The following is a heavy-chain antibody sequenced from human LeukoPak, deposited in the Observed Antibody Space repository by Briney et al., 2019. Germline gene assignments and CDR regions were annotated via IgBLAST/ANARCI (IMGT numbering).Heavy chain of an antibody. V-gene: IGHV1-18*01. D-gene: IGHD2-2*01. CDR3: AREGGYCSSTSCPASDY. J-gene: IGHJ4*02. CDR1: GYTFTSYG. Sequence: ASVKVSCKASGYTFTSYGISWVRQAPGQGLEWMGWISAYNGNTNYAQKLQGRVTMTTDTSTSTAYMELRSLRSDDTAVYYCAREGGYCSSTSCPASDYWGQGTLVTVSS. CDR2: ISAYNGNT.